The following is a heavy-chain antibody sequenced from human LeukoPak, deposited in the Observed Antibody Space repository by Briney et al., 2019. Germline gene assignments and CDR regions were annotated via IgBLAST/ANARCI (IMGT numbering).Heavy chain of an antibody. V-gene: IGHV3-7*01. D-gene: IGHD6-13*01. CDR1: GFTFSSYW. CDR3: LAGYYYYYMDV. Sequence: PGGSLRLSCAASGFTFSSYWMSWVRQAPGKGLEWVANIKQDGSEKYYVDSVKGRFTISRDNAKNTLYLQMTSLSAEDTAVYYALAGYYYYYMDVWGKGTTVTVSS. CDR2: IKQDGSEK. J-gene: IGHJ6*03.